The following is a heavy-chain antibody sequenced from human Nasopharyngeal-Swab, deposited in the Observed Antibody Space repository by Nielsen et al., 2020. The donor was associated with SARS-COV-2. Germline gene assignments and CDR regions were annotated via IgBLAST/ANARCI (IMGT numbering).Heavy chain of an antibody. V-gene: IGHV3-66*02. Sequence: GESLKISCAASGFIVSSNYMNWVRQAPGKGLEWVSTVYPGGSTYYADSVEGRFTISRDNSKSTLYLQMNSLRVEDTAVYYCAKRGAFLEILTGYPPIDYWGVGTVVIVSS. D-gene: IGHD3-9*01. CDR2: VYPGGST. CDR3: AKRGAFLEILTGYPPIDY. CDR1: GFIVSSNY. J-gene: IGHJ4*02.